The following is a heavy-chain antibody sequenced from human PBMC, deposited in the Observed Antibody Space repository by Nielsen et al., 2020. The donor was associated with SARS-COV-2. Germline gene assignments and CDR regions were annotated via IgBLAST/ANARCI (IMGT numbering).Heavy chain of an antibody. V-gene: IGHV1-18*01. CDR1: GYTFISYG. CDR2: ISAYNGNT. CDR3: ARVLVRGVKEKLGDY. Sequence: ASVKVSCKASGYTFISYGISWVRQAPGQGLEWMGWISAYNGNTNYAQKLQGRVTMTTDTSTSTAYMELRSLRSDDTAVYYCARVLVRGVKEKLGDYWGQGTLVTVSS. D-gene: IGHD3-10*01. J-gene: IGHJ4*02.